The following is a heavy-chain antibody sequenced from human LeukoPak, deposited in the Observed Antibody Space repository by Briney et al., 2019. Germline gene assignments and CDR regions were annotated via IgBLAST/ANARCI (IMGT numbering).Heavy chain of an antibody. CDR1: GGSISTSSYY. Sequence: PSETLSLTCTVSGGSISTSSYYWGWVRQPPGKVLEWIGNIFYSGSTYYSPSLKSRVTISLDTSRNQFSLKLSSVTAADTAVYYCARFTLSYYYMDVWGKGTTVTVSS. V-gene: IGHV4-39*07. J-gene: IGHJ6*03. CDR2: IFYSGST. CDR3: ARFTLSYYYMDV.